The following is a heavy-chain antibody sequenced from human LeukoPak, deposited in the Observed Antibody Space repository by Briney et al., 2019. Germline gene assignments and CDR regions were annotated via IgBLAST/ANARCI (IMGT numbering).Heavy chain of an antibody. CDR3: ARDRSIAARHDGVGWFDP. CDR1: GYSISSGYY. D-gene: IGHD6-6*01. Sequence: PSETLSLTCAVSGYSISSGYYWSWIRQPAGKGLEWIGRIYTSGSTNYNPSLKSRVTMSVDTSKNQFSLKLSSVTAADTAVYYCARDRSIAARHDGVGWFDPWGQGTLVTVSS. J-gene: IGHJ5*02. CDR2: IYTSGST. V-gene: IGHV4-4*07.